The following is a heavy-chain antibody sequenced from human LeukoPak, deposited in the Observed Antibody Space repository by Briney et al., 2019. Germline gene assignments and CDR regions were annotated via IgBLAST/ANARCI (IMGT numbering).Heavy chain of an antibody. V-gene: IGHV3-11*04. D-gene: IGHD3-22*01. J-gene: IGHJ4*02. CDR1: GFTFSDYY. CDR3: AKADTGYYMYYFVH. CDR2: ISSSGSTI. Sequence: GGSLRLSCAASGFTFSDYYMSWIRQAPGKGLEWVSYISSSGSTIYYADSVKGRFTISRDNSRNTLYLQMNNLSSEDTAVYFCAKADTGYYMYYFVHWGQGTLVTVSS.